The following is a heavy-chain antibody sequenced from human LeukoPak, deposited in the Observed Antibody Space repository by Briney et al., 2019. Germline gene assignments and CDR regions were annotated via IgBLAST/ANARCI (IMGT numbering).Heavy chain of an antibody. D-gene: IGHD3-16*01. J-gene: IGHJ4*02. CDR1: GFTFSSYD. CDR2: ISGSGGNT. V-gene: IGHV3-23*01. CDR3: AKDLRLQPQFGY. Sequence: GGSLRLSCAASGFTFSSYDMSWVRQAPGKGLEWVSAISGSGGNTYYADSVKGRFTISRDNSKNTLYLQMNSLRAEDTAVYYCAKDLRLQPQFGYWGQGTLVTVSS.